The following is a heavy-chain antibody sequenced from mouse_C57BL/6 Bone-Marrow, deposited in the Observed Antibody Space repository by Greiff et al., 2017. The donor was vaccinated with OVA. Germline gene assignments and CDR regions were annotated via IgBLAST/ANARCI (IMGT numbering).Heavy chain of an antibody. V-gene: IGHV6-6*01. CDR1: GFTFSDAW. J-gene: IGHJ2*01. CDR3: TRRGNTVVDYFDC. D-gene: IGHD1-1*01. CDR2: IRNKANNHAT. Sequence: EVMLVESGGGLVQPGGSMKLSCAASGFTFSDAWMDWVRQSPEKGLEWVAEIRNKANNHATYYAESVKGRFTISRDDSKSSVYLRRNSLRAEDTDIYYSTRRGNTVVDYFDCRGKGATLTVSS.